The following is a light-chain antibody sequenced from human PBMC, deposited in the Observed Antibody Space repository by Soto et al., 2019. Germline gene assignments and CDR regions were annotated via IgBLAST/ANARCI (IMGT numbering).Light chain of an antibody. Sequence: EIVLTQSPATLSSSPGERATLSCRASQSVSSCLAWYQQKPGKAPRLLIYDASNRATGIPARFSGSGSGTDFPLTISRLQPDDFAVYYCQQRSDWPSTFGGGTKVQIK. CDR1: QSVSSC. CDR3: QQRSDWPST. V-gene: IGKV3-11*01. J-gene: IGKJ4*01. CDR2: DAS.